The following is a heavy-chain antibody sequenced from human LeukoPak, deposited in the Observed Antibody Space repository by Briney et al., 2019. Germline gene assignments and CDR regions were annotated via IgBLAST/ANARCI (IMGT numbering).Heavy chain of an antibody. V-gene: IGHV3-7*01. CDR2: MNQDGSAK. CDR1: GFTFSSYA. CDR3: ATYTHWVAGDV. Sequence: GGSLRLSCAASGFTFSSYAMSWVRQAPGKGLEWVANMNQDGSAKGYVDSVKGRFTISRDNARNSLYLQMSSLRPEDTAVYYCATYTHWVAGDVWGQGTTVTVSS. J-gene: IGHJ6*02. D-gene: IGHD3-16*01.